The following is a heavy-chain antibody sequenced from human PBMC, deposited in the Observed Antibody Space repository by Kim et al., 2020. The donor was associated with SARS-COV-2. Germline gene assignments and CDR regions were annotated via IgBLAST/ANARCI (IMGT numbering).Heavy chain of an antibody. CDR3: AREYIVVVPAALFDY. D-gene: IGHD2-2*01. V-gene: IGHV1-3*01. J-gene: IGHJ4*02. Sequence: KVQGRVTITRDTSASTAYMELSSLRSEDTAVYYCAREYIVVVPAALFDYWGQGTLVTVSS.